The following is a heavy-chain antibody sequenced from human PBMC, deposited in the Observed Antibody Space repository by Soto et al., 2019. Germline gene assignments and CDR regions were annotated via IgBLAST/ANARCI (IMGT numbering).Heavy chain of an antibody. J-gene: IGHJ4*02. CDR1: GFTFSAYT. CDR3: ARVHIAARDY. V-gene: IGHV3-21*01. CDR2: ISSISTYI. Sequence: EVQLVESGGGLVKPGGSLRLSCAVSGFTFSAYTMSWVRQPPGKGLEWVATISSISTYIKYADSVKGRFTISRDNARNSLYLQMDSLRVEDTAFYYCARVHIAARDYWGQGTLVTVSS. D-gene: IGHD6-6*01.